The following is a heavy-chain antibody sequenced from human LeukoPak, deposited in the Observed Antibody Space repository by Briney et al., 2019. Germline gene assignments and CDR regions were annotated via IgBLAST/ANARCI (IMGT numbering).Heavy chain of an antibody. D-gene: IGHD1-1*01. CDR3: ARLNGGY. Sequence: SETLSLTCTVSGGSISSYYWSWIRQPPGKGLEWIGYIYYSGSTNYNPSLKSRVTISVDTSKNQFSLKVTSVTAADTAVYYCARLNGGYWGQGTLVIVSS. V-gene: IGHV4-59*08. J-gene: IGHJ4*02. CDR1: GGSISSYY. CDR2: IYYSGST.